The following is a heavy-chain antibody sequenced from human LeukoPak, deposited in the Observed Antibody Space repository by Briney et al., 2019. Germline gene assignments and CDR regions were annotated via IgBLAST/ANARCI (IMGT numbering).Heavy chain of an antibody. Sequence: GGSLRLSCAASGFTFSSYEMNWVRQAPGKGLEWVSYISSSGSTIYYADSVKGRFTISRDNAKNSLYLQMNSLRAEDTAVYYCARAHRDGYNRDAFDIWGQGTMVTVSS. CDR1: GFTFSSYE. J-gene: IGHJ3*02. CDR2: ISSSGSTI. CDR3: ARAHRDGYNRDAFDI. V-gene: IGHV3-48*03. D-gene: IGHD5-24*01.